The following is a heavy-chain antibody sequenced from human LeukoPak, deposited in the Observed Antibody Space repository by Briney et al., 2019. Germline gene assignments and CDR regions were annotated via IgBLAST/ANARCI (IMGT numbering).Heavy chain of an antibody. J-gene: IGHJ5*02. D-gene: IGHD6-13*01. CDR1: GYTFNNYD. V-gene: IGHV1-18*01. Sequence: ASVKVSCKTSGYTFNNYDIIWVRQAPGQGPEWMGSISTYNAKTNYVQKLQGRVTMTTDTSTTTASMELRSLRSDDTAVYYCARKTIAGGYNWFDPWGQGTLVTVSS. CDR3: ARKTIAGGYNWFDP. CDR2: ISTYNAKT.